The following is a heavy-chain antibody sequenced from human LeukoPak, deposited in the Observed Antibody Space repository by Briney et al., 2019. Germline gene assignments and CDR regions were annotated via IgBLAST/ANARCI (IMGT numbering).Heavy chain of an antibody. Sequence: PGGSLRLSCAASGIILSSYWMSWVRQAPGKGLEWVSYISSSGSTIYYADSVKGRFTISRDNAKNSLYLQMNSLRAEDTAVYYCARGPSVGATWIDAFDIWGQGTMVTVSS. J-gene: IGHJ3*02. CDR3: ARGPSVGATWIDAFDI. CDR1: GIILSSYW. D-gene: IGHD1-26*01. CDR2: ISSSGSTI. V-gene: IGHV3-48*04.